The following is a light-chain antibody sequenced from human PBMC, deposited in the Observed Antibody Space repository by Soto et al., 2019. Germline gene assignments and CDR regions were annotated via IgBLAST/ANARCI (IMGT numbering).Light chain of an antibody. J-gene: IGKJ5*01. CDR2: DAS. CDR1: QSISSW. V-gene: IGKV1-5*01. CDR3: QQYNGPIT. Sequence: DIQMTQSPSTLSASIGDRVIITCRASQSISSWLAWYQQKPGKAPKLLIYDASSLESGVLSRFSGSGSGTEFTLTINSLQPDDFATYYCQQYNGPITFGQGTRLEIK.